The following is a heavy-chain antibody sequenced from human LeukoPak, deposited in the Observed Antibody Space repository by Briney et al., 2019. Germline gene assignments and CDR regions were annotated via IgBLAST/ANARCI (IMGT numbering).Heavy chain of an antibody. J-gene: IGHJ6*02. Sequence: GGSLRLSCEASGFKDNENFMSWVRQAPGKGLEWVSTVFSGGETYFADSVKGRFTISRDNAKNSLYLQMNSLRAEDTAVYYCARLSSADYYGMDVWGQGTTVTVSS. V-gene: IGHV3-69-1*01. CDR3: ARLSSADYYGMDV. CDR2: VFSGGET. D-gene: IGHD6-25*01. CDR1: GFKDNENF.